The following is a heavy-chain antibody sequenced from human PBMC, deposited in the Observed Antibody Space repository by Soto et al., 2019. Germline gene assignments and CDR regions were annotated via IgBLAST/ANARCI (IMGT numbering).Heavy chain of an antibody. Sequence: LTCAVYGGSFSGHYWTWIRQPPGKGLEWVGEITRSGNTNYNPSLKSRVTISVDTSKNQFSLKLSSVTAADTAVYYCACNYYDFWSGYYSVGYFDYWAQRTPVTVSS. CDR1: GGSFSGHY. D-gene: IGHD3-3*01. V-gene: IGHV4-34*01. J-gene: IGHJ4*02. CDR3: ACNYYDFWSGYYSVGYFDY. CDR2: ITRSGNT.